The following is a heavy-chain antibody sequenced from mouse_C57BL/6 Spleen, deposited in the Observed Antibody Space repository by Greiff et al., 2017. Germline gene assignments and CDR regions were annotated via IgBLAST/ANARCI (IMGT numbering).Heavy chain of an antibody. CDR2: INPNNGGT. D-gene: IGHD1-2*01. CDR1: GYTFTDYY. V-gene: IGHV1-26*01. Sequence: EVQLQQSGPELVKPGASVKISCKASGYTFTDYYMNWVKQSHGKSLEWIGDINPNNGGTSYNQKFKGKATLTVDKSSSTAYMELRSLTSEDSAVYYCHYYGGDWGQGTTLTVSS. J-gene: IGHJ2*01. CDR3: HYYGGD.